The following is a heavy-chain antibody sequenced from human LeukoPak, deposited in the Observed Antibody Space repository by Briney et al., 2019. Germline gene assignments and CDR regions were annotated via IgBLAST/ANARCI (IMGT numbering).Heavy chain of an antibody. CDR3: AKDASGSYYGNDYFDY. CDR2: ISGSGGST. D-gene: IGHD1-26*01. Sequence: GGSLRLSCAASGFTFSSYAMSWVRQAPGKGLEWVSAISGSGGSTYYADSVKGRFTISRDNSKNTLYLQMNSLRAEDTAVYYCAKDASGSYYGNDYFDYWGQGILVTVYS. J-gene: IGHJ4*02. CDR1: GFTFSSYA. V-gene: IGHV3-23*01.